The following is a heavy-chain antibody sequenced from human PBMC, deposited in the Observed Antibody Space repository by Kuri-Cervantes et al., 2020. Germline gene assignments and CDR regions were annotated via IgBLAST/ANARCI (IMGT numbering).Heavy chain of an antibody. D-gene: IGHD3-10*01. CDR2: IYHSGST. V-gene: IGHV4-38-2*02. CDR3: ARDNRVLRGGGMDV. J-gene: IGHJ6*02. Sequence: ESLKISCAVSGYSISSGYYWGWIRQPPGKGLEWIGSIYHSGSTYYNPSLKSRVAISVDTSKNQFSLKLSSVTAADTAVYYCARDNRVLRGGGMDVWGQGTTVTVSS. CDR1: GYSISSGYY.